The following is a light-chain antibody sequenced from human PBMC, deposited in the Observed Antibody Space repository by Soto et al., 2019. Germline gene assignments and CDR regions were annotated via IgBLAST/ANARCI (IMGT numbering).Light chain of an antibody. J-gene: IGKJ3*01. CDR1: QSVSSNN. CDR3: QQYGRSPFT. V-gene: IGKV3-20*01. Sequence: EVVLTQSPGTLSLSPGERATLSSRASQSVSSNNLAWYQQRPGQAPRVVIYGASTRATGIPERFSGSGSGTDFTLTISRLEPEDFAVYYCQQYGRSPFTFGPGTKVDIK. CDR2: GAS.